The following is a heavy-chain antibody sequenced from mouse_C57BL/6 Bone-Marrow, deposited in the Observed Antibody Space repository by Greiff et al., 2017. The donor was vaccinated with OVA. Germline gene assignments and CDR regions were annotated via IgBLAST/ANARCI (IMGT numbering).Heavy chain of an antibody. CDR3: VRHGYYAIDY. CDR1: GFSFNTYA. Sequence: EVKVIESGGGLVQPKGSLKLSCAASGFSFNTYAMNWVRQAPGKGLEWVARIRSKSNNYATYYADSVKDRFTISRDDSESMLYLQMNNLKTEDTAMYYCVRHGYYAIDYWGQGTSVTVSS. V-gene: IGHV10-1*01. J-gene: IGHJ4*01. CDR2: IRSKSNNYAT.